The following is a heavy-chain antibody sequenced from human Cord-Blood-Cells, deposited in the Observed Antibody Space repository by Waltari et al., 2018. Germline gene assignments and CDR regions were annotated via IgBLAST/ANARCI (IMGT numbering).Heavy chain of an antibody. CDR2: IKQDGSEK. V-gene: IGHV3-7*01. Sequence: EVQLVESGGGLVQPGGSRRLSCAASGFTFSTYGMTWVPQAPGKGLEWVANIKQDGSEKYYVDSVKGRFTISRDNAKNSLYLQMNSLRAEDTAVYYCARDEWELLYFQHWGQGTLVTVSS. D-gene: IGHD1-26*01. CDR3: ARDEWELLYFQH. J-gene: IGHJ1*01. CDR1: GFTFSTYG.